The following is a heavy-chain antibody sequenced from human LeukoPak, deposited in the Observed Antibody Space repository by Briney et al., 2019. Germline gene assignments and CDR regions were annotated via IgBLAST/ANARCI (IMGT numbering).Heavy chain of an antibody. CDR2: INPDSGGT. CDR1: GYTFTGYY. J-gene: IGHJ4*02. Sequence: ASVKVSGKASGYTFTGYYMHWVRQAPGQGLEWMGWINPDSGGTNYAQNFQGRVTMTRDTSISTAYMELSRLRSDDTAVYYCARPFIETPSLGALDYWGQGTLVTVSS. V-gene: IGHV1-2*02. D-gene: IGHD4-23*01. CDR3: ARPFIETPSLGALDY.